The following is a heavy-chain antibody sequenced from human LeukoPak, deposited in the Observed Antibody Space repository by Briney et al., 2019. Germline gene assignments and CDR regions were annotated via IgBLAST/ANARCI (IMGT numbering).Heavy chain of an antibody. D-gene: IGHD3-22*01. V-gene: IGHV3-30*18. CDR2: ISYDGSNK. CDR3: AKGGYYYDSSDAFDI. J-gene: IGHJ3*02. CDR1: GFTLSSYS. Sequence: PGGSLRLSCAASGFTLSSYSMNWVRQAPGKGLEWVAVISYDGSNKYYADSVKGRFTISRDNSKNTLYLQMNSLRAEDTAVYYCAKGGYYYDSSDAFDIWGQGTMVTVSS.